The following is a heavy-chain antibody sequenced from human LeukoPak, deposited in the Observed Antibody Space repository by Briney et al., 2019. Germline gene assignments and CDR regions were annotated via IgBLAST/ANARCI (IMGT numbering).Heavy chain of an antibody. CDR3: ARHFYDNTFDI. Sequence: GGSLRLSCAAPGFTVSNNYISWVRQAPEKGLEWVSVLYTGDSAYYADSVKGRFTISRDNSKNTLYLQMNSLRAEDTAVYYCARHFYDNTFDIWGQGTMVTVSS. D-gene: IGHD3-22*01. CDR2: LYTGDSA. CDR1: GFTVSNNY. J-gene: IGHJ3*02. V-gene: IGHV3-53*01.